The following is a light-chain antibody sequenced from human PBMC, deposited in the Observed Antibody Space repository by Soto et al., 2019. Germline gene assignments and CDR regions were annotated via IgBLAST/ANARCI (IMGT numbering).Light chain of an antibody. Sequence: EIVLTQSPATLSLSPGEGATLSCRASQSLSSSLAWYQQKPGQAPRLLIYDASNRATGIPARFSGSGSGTDFTLTISSLEPEDFAVYYCQRRSNWPLTFGGGTKVDIK. CDR2: DAS. CDR1: QSLSSS. J-gene: IGKJ4*01. CDR3: QRRSNWPLT. V-gene: IGKV3-11*01.